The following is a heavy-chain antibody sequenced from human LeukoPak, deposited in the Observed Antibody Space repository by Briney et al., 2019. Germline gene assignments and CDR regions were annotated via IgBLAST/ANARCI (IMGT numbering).Heavy chain of an antibody. CDR2: INPNSGGT. CDR3: ARSLPEISYYDFWRGYWCFDY. V-gene: IGHV1-2*06. Sequence: ASVKVSCKASGYTFTGYHMHWVRQAPGQGLEWMGRINPNSGGTNYAQKFQGRVTMTRDTSISTAYMELSRLRSDDTAVYYCARSLPEISYYDFWRGYWCFDYWGQGTLVTVSS. CDR1: GYTFTGYH. J-gene: IGHJ4*02. D-gene: IGHD3-3*01.